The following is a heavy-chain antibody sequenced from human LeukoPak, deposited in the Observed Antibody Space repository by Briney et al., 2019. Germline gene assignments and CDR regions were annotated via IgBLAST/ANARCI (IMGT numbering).Heavy chain of an antibody. CDR2: IKQDGSEK. V-gene: IGHV3-7*03. J-gene: IGHJ4*02. CDR3: ARAVTSTEGY. CDR1: GFTFSSYW. Sequence: GGSLRLSCAAPGFTFSSYWMSWVRQAPGKGLEWVANIKQDGSEKYYVDSVKGRFTISRDNAQKSLYLQMNSLRVDDTAVYYCARAVTSTEGYWGQGTLVTVSS. D-gene: IGHD4-17*01.